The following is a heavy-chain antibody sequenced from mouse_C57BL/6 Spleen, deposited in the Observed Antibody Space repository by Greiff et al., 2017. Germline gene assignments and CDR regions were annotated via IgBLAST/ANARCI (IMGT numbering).Heavy chain of an antibody. Sequence: QVLLQQPGAELVRPGSSVKLSCKASGYTFTSYGMHWVQQRPIQGLEWIGTIDPSDSDTHYHQKFKDKATLTVDKSSSTAYMQHSRLTSEDAAVYDCARRGGYFDVWGTGTTVTVSS. V-gene: IGHV1-52*01. J-gene: IGHJ1*03. CDR1: GYTFTSYG. CDR3: ARRGGYFDV. CDR2: IDPSDSDT.